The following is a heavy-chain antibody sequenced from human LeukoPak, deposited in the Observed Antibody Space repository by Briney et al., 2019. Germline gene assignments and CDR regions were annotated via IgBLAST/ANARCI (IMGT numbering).Heavy chain of an antibody. D-gene: IGHD3-22*01. CDR3: ARVVQSTDSSGFYLPEYFQH. CDR1: GGTFSSYA. Sequence: SVKVSCKASGGTFSSYAISWVRQAPGQGLEWMGGIIPIFGTANYAQKFQGRVTITADKSTSTAYMELSSLRSEDTAVYYCARVVQSTDSSGFYLPEYFQHWGQGTLVTVSS. CDR2: IIPIFGTA. J-gene: IGHJ1*01. V-gene: IGHV1-69*06.